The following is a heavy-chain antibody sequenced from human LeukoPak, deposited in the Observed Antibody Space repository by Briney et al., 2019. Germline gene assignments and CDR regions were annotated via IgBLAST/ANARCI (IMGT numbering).Heavy chain of an antibody. CDR3: ARGSGYLRVGY. CDR1: GYTFTSYD. CDR2: MNPNSGNT. D-gene: IGHD3-22*01. V-gene: IGHV1-8*03. Sequence: ASVKVSXKASGYTFTSYDIDWVRQATGQGLEWMGWMNPNSGNTGYAQKFQGRVTITRNTSISTAYMELSSPRSEDTAVYYCARGSGYLRVGYWGQGTLVTVSS. J-gene: IGHJ4*02.